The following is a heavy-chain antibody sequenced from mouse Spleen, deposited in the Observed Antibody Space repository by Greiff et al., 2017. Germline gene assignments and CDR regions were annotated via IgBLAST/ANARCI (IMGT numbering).Heavy chain of an antibody. V-gene: IGHV1-64*01. CDR1: GYTFTSYW. Sequence: VQLQQPGAELVKPGASVKLSCKASGYTFTSYWMHWVKQRPGQGLEWIGMIHPNSGSTNYNEKFKSKATLTVDKSSSTAYMQLSSLTSEDSAVYYCASRELQSYYYYAMDYWGQGTSVTVSS. CDR2: IHPNSGST. CDR3: ASRELQSYYYYAMDY. J-gene: IGHJ4*01. D-gene: IGHD2-1*01.